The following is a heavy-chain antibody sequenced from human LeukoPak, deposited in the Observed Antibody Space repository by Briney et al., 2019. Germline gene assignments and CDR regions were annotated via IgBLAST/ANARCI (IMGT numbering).Heavy chain of an antibody. CDR3: VGDGRDGYNIYFHH. CDR2: ISSNGVDT. Sequence: GGSLRLSCAASGFTVSNNYMSWVRQAPGKGLEDVSAISSNGVDTYYANSVKGRFTISRDNSKNTVYLQMTSLRAEDTAVYYCVGDGRDGYNIYFHHWGQGTLVTVSS. D-gene: IGHD5-24*01. J-gene: IGHJ1*01. V-gene: IGHV3-64D*09. CDR1: GFTVSNNY.